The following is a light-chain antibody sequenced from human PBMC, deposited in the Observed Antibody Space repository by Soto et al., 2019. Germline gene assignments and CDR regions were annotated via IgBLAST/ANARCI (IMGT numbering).Light chain of an antibody. Sequence: EIVMTQSPATLSVSPGERATLSCRASQSVSSNLALYQQKHGHAPRLLIYGASTRATGIPARFSGSGSGTEFSLTISSLQSEDFAVYYCQQYNNWPPLTFGGGTKVEIK. V-gene: IGKV3-15*01. CDR2: GAS. CDR1: QSVSSN. J-gene: IGKJ4*01. CDR3: QQYNNWPPLT.